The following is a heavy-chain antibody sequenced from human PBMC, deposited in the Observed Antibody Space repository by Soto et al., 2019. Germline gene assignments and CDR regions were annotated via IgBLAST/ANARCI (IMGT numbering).Heavy chain of an antibody. Sequence: SVKVSCKASGFTFTSSAVQWVRQARGQRLEWIGWIVVGSGNTNYAQKFQERVTITRDMSTSTAYMELSSLRSEDTAVYYCAAPGSIVVVPAAMHDMALWGQGTLVTVSS. J-gene: IGHJ4*02. CDR2: IVVGSGNT. CDR1: GFTFTSSA. V-gene: IGHV1-58*01. CDR3: AAPGSIVVVPAAMHDMAL. D-gene: IGHD2-2*01.